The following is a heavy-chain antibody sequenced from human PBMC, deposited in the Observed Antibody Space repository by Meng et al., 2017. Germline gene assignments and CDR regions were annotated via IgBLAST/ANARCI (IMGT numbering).Heavy chain of an antibody. CDR3: ARGRVVNWFDP. V-gene: IGHV4-39*07. CDR2: IYYSGST. D-gene: IGHD2-15*01. Sequence: QLQLPESGPGLVKPSDPLSLTWIVSGGSISSSSYYWGWIRQPPGKGLEWIGSIYYSGSTYYNPSLKSRVTISVDTSKNQFSLKLSSVTAADTAVYYCARGRVVNWFDPWGQGTLVTVSS. CDR1: GGSISSSSYY. J-gene: IGHJ5*02.